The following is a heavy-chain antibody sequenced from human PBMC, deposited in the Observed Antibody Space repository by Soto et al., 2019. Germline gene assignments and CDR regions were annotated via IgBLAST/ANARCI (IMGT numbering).Heavy chain of an antibody. CDR1: GGSISSGGYY. CDR2: IYYSGST. V-gene: IGHV4-31*03. D-gene: IGHD2-15*01. Sequence: QVQLQESGPGLVKPSQTLSLTCTVSGGSISSGGYYWSWIRQHPGKGLEWIGYIYYSGSTYYNPSLKSRVTIPVDTSKNQFSLKLSSVTAADTAVYYCARDGYCSGGSCYSGFDYWGQGTLVTVSS. J-gene: IGHJ4*02. CDR3: ARDGYCSGGSCYSGFDY.